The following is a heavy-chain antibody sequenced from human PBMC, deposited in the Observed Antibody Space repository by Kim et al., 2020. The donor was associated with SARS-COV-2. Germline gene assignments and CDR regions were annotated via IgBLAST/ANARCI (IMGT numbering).Heavy chain of an antibody. V-gene: IGHV5-51*01. D-gene: IGHD5-18*01. J-gene: IGHJ5*02. CDR3: ARRVGYGALFDP. Sequence: RYSPSFQGQVTISADKSISTAYLQWSSLKASDTAMYYCARRVGYGALFDPWGQGTLVTVSS.